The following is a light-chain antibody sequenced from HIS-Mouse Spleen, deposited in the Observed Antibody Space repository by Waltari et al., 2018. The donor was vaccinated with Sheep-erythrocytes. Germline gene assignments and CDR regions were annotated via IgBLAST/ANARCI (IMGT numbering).Light chain of an antibody. Sequence: QSALTQPRSVSGSPGQPVTIPSTGTSSDVGGYNYASWYQQHPGKAPKRMIYDVSKRPSGVPDRFSGSKSGNTASLTISGLQAEDEADYYCCSYAGSYNHVFATGTKVTVL. V-gene: IGLV2-11*01. CDR2: DVS. J-gene: IGLJ1*01. CDR3: CSYAGSYNHV. CDR1: SSDVGGYNY.